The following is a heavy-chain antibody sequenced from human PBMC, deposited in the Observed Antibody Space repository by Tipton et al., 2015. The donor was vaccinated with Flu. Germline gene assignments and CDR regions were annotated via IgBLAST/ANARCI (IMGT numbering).Heavy chain of an antibody. CDR2: IYYSGST. J-gene: IGHJ4*02. D-gene: IGHD2-21*01. CDR1: GGSISSSSYY. V-gene: IGHV4-39*07. CDR3: ARVTIVGVAAPGIYFDY. Sequence: TLSLTCTVSGGSISSSSYYWGWIRQPPGKGLEWIGSIYYSGSTYYNPSLKSRVTISVDTSKNQFFLKLSSVTAADTAVYYCARVTIVGVAAPGIYFDYWGQGTLVTVSA.